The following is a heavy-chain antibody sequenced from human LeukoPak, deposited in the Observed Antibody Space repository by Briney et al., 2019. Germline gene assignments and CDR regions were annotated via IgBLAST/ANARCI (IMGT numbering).Heavy chain of an antibody. CDR2: INHSGST. Sequence: SETLSLTCAVYGESFSGYYWSWIRQPPGKGLEWIGEINHSGSTNYNPSLKSRLTISVDTSKNQFSLKLSSVTAADTAVYYCARVRGGYSPPPWGQGTLVTVSS. V-gene: IGHV4-34*01. CDR3: ARVRGGYSPPP. J-gene: IGHJ5*02. D-gene: IGHD1-26*01. CDR1: GESFSGYY.